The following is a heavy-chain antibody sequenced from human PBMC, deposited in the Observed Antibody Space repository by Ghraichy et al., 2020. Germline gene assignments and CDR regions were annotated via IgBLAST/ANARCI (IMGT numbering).Heavy chain of an antibody. Sequence: GGSLRLSCAASGLTFSGYVMNWVRQAPGKGLEWVSSISASGGNTYYPDSVKGRFTVSRDNSKNTLFLQMNSLRAEDTAVYYCAKGWGDGSGTTSHSYNGLDPWGQGTMVTVSS. CDR1: GLTFSGYV. D-gene: IGHD2-15*01. CDR2: ISASGGNT. V-gene: IGHV3-23*01. J-gene: IGHJ5*02. CDR3: AKGWGDGSGTTSHSYNGLDP.